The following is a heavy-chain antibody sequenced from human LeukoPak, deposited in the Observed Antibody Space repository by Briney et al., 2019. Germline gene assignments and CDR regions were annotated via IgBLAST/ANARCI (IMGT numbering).Heavy chain of an antibody. Sequence: PGGFLRLSCAASGFTFSSYAMSWVRQAPGKGLEWVSAISGSGGSTYYADSVKGRFTISRDNSKNTLYLQMNSLRAEDTAVYYCAKGDYYDSSGYYWGQGTLVTVPS. J-gene: IGHJ4*02. CDR1: GFTFSSYA. CDR3: AKGDYYDSSGYY. V-gene: IGHV3-23*01. CDR2: ISGSGGST. D-gene: IGHD3-22*01.